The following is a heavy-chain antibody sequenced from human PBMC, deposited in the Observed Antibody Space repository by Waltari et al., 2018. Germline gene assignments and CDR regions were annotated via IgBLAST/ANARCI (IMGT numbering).Heavy chain of an antibody. V-gene: IGHV4-39*01. CDR2: IYSVGAT. Sequence: QLELQESGPGLVKPSETLSLTCIVSGASISISSRDYWGWIRQPPGKGLEWIGSIYSVGATHYNPSLTSRVTLSVDTSKNQFSLRLRSVTAADTAVYYCARYIVGTMVDYWSPGTLVTVSS. D-gene: IGHD2-21*01. CDR1: GASISISSRDY. J-gene: IGHJ4*02. CDR3: ARYIVGTMVDY.